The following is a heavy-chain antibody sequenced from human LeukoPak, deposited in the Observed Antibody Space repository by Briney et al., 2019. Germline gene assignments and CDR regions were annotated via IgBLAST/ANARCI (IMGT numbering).Heavy chain of an antibody. J-gene: IGHJ4*02. V-gene: IGHV3-53*01. CDR3: AGGSSWPGLTY. CDR1: GFTVSGNY. Sequence: PGGSLRLSCAASGFTVSGNYMSWVRQAPGTGLEWVSVIYTPGSTSYADSVRGRFTISRDNSKNTLYLQMNSLRAEDTAVYFCAGGSSWPGLTYWGLGTLLTVSS. D-gene: IGHD6-13*01. CDR2: IYTPGST.